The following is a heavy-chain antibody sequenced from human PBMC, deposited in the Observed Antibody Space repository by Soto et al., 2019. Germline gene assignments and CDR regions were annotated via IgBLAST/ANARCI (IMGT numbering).Heavy chain of an antibody. V-gene: IGHV3-13*01. J-gene: IGHJ4*02. CDR1: GFTFSNYD. Sequence: EVQLVESGGGLVQPGGSLRLSCAASGFTFSNYDMHCVRQVTGKGLEWVSTIGTAGDTYYPGSVKGRFTISRENAKNSLYIQMNSLRAEDTAVYYCARGRLISLYYFDYWGQGTLVTVSS. D-gene: IGHD2-15*01. CDR3: ARGRLISLYYFDY. CDR2: IGTAGDT.